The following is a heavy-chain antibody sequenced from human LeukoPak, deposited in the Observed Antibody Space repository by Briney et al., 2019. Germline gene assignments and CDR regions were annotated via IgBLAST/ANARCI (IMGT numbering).Heavy chain of an antibody. D-gene: IGHD6-19*01. Sequence: PGGSLRLSCAASGFTVSSNYMSWVRQPPGKGLEWIGEIYHSGSTNYNPSLKSRVTISVDKSKNQFSLKLSSVTAADTAVYYCATAPIAVAGRGRLYYFDYWGQGTLVTISS. CDR2: IYHSGST. V-gene: IGHV4-4*02. CDR3: ATAPIAVAGRGRLYYFDY. J-gene: IGHJ4*02. CDR1: GFTVSSNY.